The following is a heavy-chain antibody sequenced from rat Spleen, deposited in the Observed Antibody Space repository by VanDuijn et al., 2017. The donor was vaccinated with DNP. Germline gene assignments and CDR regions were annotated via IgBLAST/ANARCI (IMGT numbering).Heavy chain of an antibody. CDR3: ARFGGGPDY. V-gene: IGHV3-1*01. CDR1: GYSITSNY. J-gene: IGHJ2*01. Sequence: EVQLQESGSGLVKPSQSLALTCSVTGYSITSNYWGWIRKFPGNKMEWIGHISYSGITTYNPSLKSRISIIRDTSKNQFFLQLNSITTEDSATYYCARFGGGPDYWGQGVMVTVSS. D-gene: IGHD4-3*01. CDR2: ISYSGIT.